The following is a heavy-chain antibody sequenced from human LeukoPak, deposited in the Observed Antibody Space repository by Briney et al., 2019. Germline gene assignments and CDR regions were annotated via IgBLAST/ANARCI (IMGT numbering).Heavy chain of an antibody. Sequence: PGMSLRLSCAASGLTFNTYTMHWVRQAPGKGLEWVAVISHDGSKKYYADSVKGRFTISRDNSRSTVYLQMNSLTTDDTAVYHCAKEYHRVHDAFDTWGHGTMVTVSS. CDR1: GLTFNTYT. CDR2: ISHDGSKK. D-gene: IGHD2-2*01. CDR3: AKEYHRVHDAFDT. J-gene: IGHJ3*02. V-gene: IGHV3-30*04.